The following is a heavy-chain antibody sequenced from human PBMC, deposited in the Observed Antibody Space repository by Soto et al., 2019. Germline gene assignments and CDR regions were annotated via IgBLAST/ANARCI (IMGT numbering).Heavy chain of an antibody. J-gene: IGHJ6*01. V-gene: IGHV4-30-2*06. Sequence: QLQAQESGPGLVKPSQTLFLTCFVSGGPMNSGSYSWSWIRQSPGKGLEWIGYMYHSGNTYYNPSLQSRATISVDRSKNQFYLNLTSVTAADTAVYYCARVTPATPYYAMDVWGPGTTVTVSS. CDR1: GGPMNSGSYS. CDR2: MYHSGNT. CDR3: ARVTPATPYYAMDV. D-gene: IGHD2-2*02.